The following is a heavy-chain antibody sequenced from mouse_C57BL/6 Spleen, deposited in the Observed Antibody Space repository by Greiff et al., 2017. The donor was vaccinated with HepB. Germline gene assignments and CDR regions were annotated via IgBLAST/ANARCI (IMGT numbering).Heavy chain of an antibody. CDR3: AYARTGPWYFDV. V-gene: IGHV1-26*01. J-gene: IGHJ1*03. Sequence: EVQLQQSGPELVKPGASVKISCKASGYTFTDYYMNWVKQSHGKSLEWIGDINPNNGGTSYNQKFKGKATLTVDKSSSTAYMELRSLTSEDSAVYYCAYARTGPWYFDVWGTGTTVTVSS. D-gene: IGHD4-1*01. CDR2: INPNNGGT. CDR1: GYTFTDYY.